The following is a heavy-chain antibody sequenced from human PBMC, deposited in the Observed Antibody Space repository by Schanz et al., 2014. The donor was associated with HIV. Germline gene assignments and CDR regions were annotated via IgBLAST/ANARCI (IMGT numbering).Heavy chain of an antibody. CDR1: GFTFDSYG. V-gene: IGHV3-23*04. CDR2: ISESGGRT. J-gene: IGHJ4*02. CDR3: AKPEYDSRGNSQSHFDS. D-gene: IGHD3-22*01. Sequence: VQLVESGGGVVQPGRSLRLSCAASGFTFDSYGIHWVRQAPGKGLEWVSSISESGGRTYYADSVNGRFTISRDNSKNTLYLQMTTLRIDDTAVYYCAKPEYDSRGNSQSHFDSWGQGTLVTVSS.